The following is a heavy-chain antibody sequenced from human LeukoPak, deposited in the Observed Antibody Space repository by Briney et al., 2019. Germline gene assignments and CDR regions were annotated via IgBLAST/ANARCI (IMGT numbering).Heavy chain of an antibody. V-gene: IGHV4-30-4*01. J-gene: IGHJ5*02. CDR2: IYSSGST. D-gene: IGHD3-10*01. CDR3: ARTLVRGVLRGWFDP. Sequence: KTSETLSLTCAVSGGSISSGGYYWSWIRQPPGKGLEWMGYIYSSGSTFYNPYFQSRLTISVDTSRNQFSLKLRSVIDADTAVYSCARTLVRGVLRGWFDPWGQGTLVTVSS. CDR1: GGSISSGGYY.